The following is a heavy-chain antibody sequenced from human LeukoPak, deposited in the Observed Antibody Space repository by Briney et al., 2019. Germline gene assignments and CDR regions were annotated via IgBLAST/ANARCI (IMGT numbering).Heavy chain of an antibody. V-gene: IGHV4-4*07. D-gene: IGHD3-10*01. CDR1: GGSISSYY. CDR2: IYTSGST. Sequence: PSETLSLTCTVSGGSISSYYWSWIRQPAGKGLEWIGRIYTSGSTNYNPSLKSRVTMSVDTSKNQFSLKLSSVTAADTAVYYCARDRYYYGSGSYYHPFDYRGQGTLVTVSS. J-gene: IGHJ4*02. CDR3: ARDRYYYGSGSYYHPFDY.